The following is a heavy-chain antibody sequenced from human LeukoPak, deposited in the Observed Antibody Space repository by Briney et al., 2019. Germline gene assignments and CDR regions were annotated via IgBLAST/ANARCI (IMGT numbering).Heavy chain of an antibody. CDR2: INSDGSST. Sequence: GGSLRLSCAASGFTFSSYWMHWVRQAPGKGLVWVSRINSDGSSTSYADSVKGRFTISRDNAKNSLYLQMNSLRAEDTAVYYCARVGWVLRYAFDIWGQGTMVTVSS. V-gene: IGHV3-74*01. CDR3: ARVGWVLRYAFDI. CDR1: GFTFSSYW. D-gene: IGHD3-16*01. J-gene: IGHJ3*02.